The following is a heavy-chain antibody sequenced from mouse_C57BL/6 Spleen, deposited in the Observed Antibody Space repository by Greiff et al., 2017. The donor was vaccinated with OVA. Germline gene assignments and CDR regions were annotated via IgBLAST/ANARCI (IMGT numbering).Heavy chain of an antibody. CDR2: INPNNGGT. J-gene: IGHJ1*03. D-gene: IGHD1-1*01. Sequence: EVQLQQSGPELVKPGASVKMSCKASGYTFTDYNMHWVKQSHGKSLEWIGYINPNNGGTSYNQKFKGKATLTVNKSSSTAYMELRSLTSEDSAVYYCARMGYGRGYCDVWGTGTTVTVSS. CDR1: GYTFTDYN. V-gene: IGHV1-22*01. CDR3: ARMGYGRGYCDV.